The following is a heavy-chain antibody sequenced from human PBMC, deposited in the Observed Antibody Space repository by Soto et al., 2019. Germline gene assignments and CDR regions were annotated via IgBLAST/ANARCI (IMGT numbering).Heavy chain of an antibody. D-gene: IGHD6-19*01. J-gene: IGHJ6*03. Sequence: SEILSLTCTVAGGSISSYYGRWIRQPPGKGLEWIGYIYYSGSTNYNPSLKSRVTISVDTSKNQFSLKLSSVTAADTAVYYCARDEAIAVAGTDYYYYMDVWGKGTTVTVSS. CDR3: ARDEAIAVAGTDYYYYMDV. CDR1: GGSISSYY. V-gene: IGHV4-59*01. CDR2: IYYSGST.